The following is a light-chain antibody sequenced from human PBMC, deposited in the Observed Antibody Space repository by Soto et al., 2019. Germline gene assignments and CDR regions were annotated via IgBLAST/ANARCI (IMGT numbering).Light chain of an antibody. CDR2: GAS. J-gene: IGKJ1*01. CDR3: QQYNNWPPWT. CDR1: QSVSSN. Sequence: EIVMTQSPATLSVSPGERATLSCRASQSVSSNLAWYQQKPGQAPSLLIYGASTRATDIPARFSGSGSGTEFTLTISSLQSEDFPGYYCQQYNNWPPWTFGQGTKVEIK. V-gene: IGKV3-15*01.